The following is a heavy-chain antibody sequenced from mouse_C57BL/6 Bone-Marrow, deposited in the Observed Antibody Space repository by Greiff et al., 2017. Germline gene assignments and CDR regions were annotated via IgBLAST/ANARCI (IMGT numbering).Heavy chain of an antibody. Sequence: VQLQQSGAELVRPGASVTLSCKASGYTFTDYEMHWVKQTPVHGLEWIGAIDPETGGTAYNQKFKGKAILTADKSSSTAYMELRSLTSEDSAVYYCTRYGSSYGGAMDYWGQGTSVTVSS. CDR2: IDPETGGT. D-gene: IGHD1-1*01. V-gene: IGHV1-15*01. J-gene: IGHJ4*01. CDR1: GYTFTDYE. CDR3: TRYGSSYGGAMDY.